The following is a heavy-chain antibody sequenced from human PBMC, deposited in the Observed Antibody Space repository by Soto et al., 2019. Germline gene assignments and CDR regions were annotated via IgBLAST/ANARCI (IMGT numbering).Heavy chain of an antibody. CDR2: ISYDGSNK. V-gene: IGHV3-30-3*01. Sequence: GGSLRLSCAASGFTFSSYAMHWVRQAPGKGLEWVAVISYDGSNKYYADSVEGRFTISRDNSKNTLYLQMNSLRAEDTAVYYCARDGARITMIVVPTGYWGQGTLVTVSS. CDR3: ARDGARITMIVVPTGY. J-gene: IGHJ4*02. CDR1: GFTFSSYA. D-gene: IGHD3-22*01.